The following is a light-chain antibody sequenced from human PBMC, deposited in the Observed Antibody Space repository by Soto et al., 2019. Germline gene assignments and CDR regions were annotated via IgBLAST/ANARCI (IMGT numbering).Light chain of an antibody. CDR2: DAS. Sequence: DLQMTQSPSTLSASVGDRVTITCRASQSISSWLAWYQQKPGKAPKLLIYDASSLESGVPSRFSGSGSGTEFTLTISSLQPDDFATYYCQQYNSSPTFGPGTKVDIK. CDR3: QQYNSSPT. J-gene: IGKJ3*01. CDR1: QSISSW. V-gene: IGKV1-5*01.